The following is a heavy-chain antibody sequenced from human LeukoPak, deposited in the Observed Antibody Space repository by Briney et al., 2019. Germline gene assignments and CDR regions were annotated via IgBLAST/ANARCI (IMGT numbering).Heavy chain of an antibody. CDR2: IYHSGST. CDR1: GYSISSGYY. CDR3: ARGSYSRTKIDY. V-gene: IGHV4-38-2*02. D-gene: IGHD1-26*01. J-gene: IGHJ4*02. Sequence: PSETLSLTCTVSGYSISSGYYWGWIRQPPGEGLEWIGSIYHSGSTNYNPSLKSRVTISVDTSKNQFSLKLSSVTAADTAVYYCARGSYSRTKIDYWGQGTLVTVSS.